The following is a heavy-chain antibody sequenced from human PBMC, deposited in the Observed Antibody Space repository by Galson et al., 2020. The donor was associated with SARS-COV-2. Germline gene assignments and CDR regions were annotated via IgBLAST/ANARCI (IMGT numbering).Heavy chain of an antibody. CDR1: GGSFSGYY. D-gene: IGHD6-19*01. Sequence: SETLSLTCAVYGGSFSGYYWSWIRQPPGKGLEWIGEINHSGSTNYNPSLKSRLTIPVDTSKNQFSLKLSSVTAADTAVYYCARSGYSSGLYYYYGMDVWGQGTTVTVSS. CDR2: INHSGST. J-gene: IGHJ6*02. CDR3: ARSGYSSGLYYYYGMDV. V-gene: IGHV4-34*01.